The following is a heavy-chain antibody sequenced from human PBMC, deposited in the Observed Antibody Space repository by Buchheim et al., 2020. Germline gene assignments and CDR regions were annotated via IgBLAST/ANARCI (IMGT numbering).Heavy chain of an antibody. J-gene: IGHJ4*02. Sequence: QVQLQESGPGLVKPSQTLSLTCAVSGGSISSGDYSWSWIRQPPGKGLEWVGYIFNSGSTYSNPSLKSRATISGDTSKNQFSLKLNSVTAADTAVYYCARTIKVGYCSGGSCYWPYYFDYWGQGTL. CDR3: ARTIKVGYCSGGSCYWPYYFDY. CDR1: GGSISSGDYS. D-gene: IGHD2-15*01. V-gene: IGHV4-30-4*07. CDR2: IFNSGST.